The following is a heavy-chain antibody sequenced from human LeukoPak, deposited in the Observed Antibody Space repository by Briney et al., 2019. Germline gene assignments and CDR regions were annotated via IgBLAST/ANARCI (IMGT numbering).Heavy chain of an antibody. CDR2: IYYSGST. V-gene: IGHV4-39*01. CDR1: GGSISSSSYY. D-gene: IGHD3-3*01. J-gene: IGHJ4*02. Sequence: SETLSLTCTVSGGSISSSSYYWGWIRQPPGKGLEWIGSIYYSGSTYYNPSLKSRVTISVDTSKNQFSLKLSSVTAADTAVYYCARSYYDFWSGYSHYFDYWGQGTLVTVSS. CDR3: ARSYYDFWSGYSHYFDY.